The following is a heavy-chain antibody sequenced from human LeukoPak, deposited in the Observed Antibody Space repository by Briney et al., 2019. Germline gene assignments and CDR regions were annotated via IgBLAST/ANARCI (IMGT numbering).Heavy chain of an antibody. V-gene: IGHV1-69*13. CDR2: IIPIFGTA. CDR1: GGTFSSSA. J-gene: IGHJ4*02. D-gene: IGHD2/OR15-2a*01. CDR3: ARSVPLLDYALDY. Sequence: SVKVSCKASGGTFSSSAISWVRQAPGQGLEWMGGIIPIFGTANYAQKFQGRVTITADESTSTAYMELSRLRSEDTALYYCARSVPLLDYALDYWGQGTLVTVSS.